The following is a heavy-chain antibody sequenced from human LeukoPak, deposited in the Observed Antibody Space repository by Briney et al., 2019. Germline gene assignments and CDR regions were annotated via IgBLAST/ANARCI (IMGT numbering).Heavy chain of an antibody. Sequence: GGSLRLSCAASGFTFSRYSMSWVRQAPGKGLEWVSFISSSSSHIYHADSVKGRFTISRDNANHSLYLQMKSLRAEDTAVYYCARENFQYWAQGTLVTVSS. CDR1: GFTFSRYS. V-gene: IGHV3-21*01. CDR2: ISSSSSHI. CDR3: ARENFQY. J-gene: IGHJ4*02.